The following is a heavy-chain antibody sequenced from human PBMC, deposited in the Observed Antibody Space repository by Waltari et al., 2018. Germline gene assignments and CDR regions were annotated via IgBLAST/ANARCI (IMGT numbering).Heavy chain of an antibody. D-gene: IGHD3-10*01. CDR3: ARDRYYYGSGSYTVGDY. Sequence: QVQLVQSGAEVKKPGSSVKVSCKASGGTFSSYAIRWVRPAPGQGLEWMGRIIPIFGTANYAQKFQGRVTITADKSTSTAYMELRSLRSEDTAVYYCARDRYYYGSGSYTVGDYWGQGTLVTVSS. V-gene: IGHV1-69*08. CDR1: GGTFSSYA. CDR2: IIPIFGTA. J-gene: IGHJ4*02.